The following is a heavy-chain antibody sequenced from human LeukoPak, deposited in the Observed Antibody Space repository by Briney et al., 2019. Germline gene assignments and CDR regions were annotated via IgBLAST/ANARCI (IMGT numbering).Heavy chain of an antibody. CDR3: AKVQLANTYYYYYGMDV. CDR1: GFTFSSYG. V-gene: IGHV3-30*18. J-gene: IGHJ6*02. Sequence: GRSLRLSCAGSGFTFSSYGMHWVRQVPGKGLEWVAVISEDGSNKYHADSVKGRFTISRDNSKNTLYLQMNSLRAEDTAAYYCAKVQLANTYYYYYGMDVWGQGTTVTVSS. D-gene: IGHD2-2*01. CDR2: ISEDGSNK.